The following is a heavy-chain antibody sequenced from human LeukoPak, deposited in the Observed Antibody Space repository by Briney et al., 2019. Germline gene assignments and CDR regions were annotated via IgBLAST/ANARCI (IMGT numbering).Heavy chain of an antibody. V-gene: IGHV3-66*04. CDR2: IYPNGNT. J-gene: IGHJ4*02. D-gene: IGHD5-18*01. Sequence: GGSLRLSCAASGFTVSSNYMNWVRQAPGKGLEWVSMIYPNGNTFYTDSVKGRFTISRDNSKNTLDLQMTGLRAEDTAVYYCARRGHGYGSPFDYWGQGTLVTVSS. CDR3: ARRGHGYGSPFDY. CDR1: GFTVSSNY.